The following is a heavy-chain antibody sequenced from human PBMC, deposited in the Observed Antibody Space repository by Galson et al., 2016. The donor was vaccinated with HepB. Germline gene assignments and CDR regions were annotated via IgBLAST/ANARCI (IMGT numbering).Heavy chain of an antibody. D-gene: IGHD2-15*01. CDR2: ISGSSGST. J-gene: IGHJ6*04. V-gene: IGHV3-23*01. Sequence: SLRLSCAASGFTFSSYAMSWVRQAPGKGLEWVSAISGSSGSTYYADSVKGRFTISRDNSKNTLYLQMNSLRAEDTAVYYCAKGACSGGSCLYYYYGMDVWGKGTTVTVSS. CDR1: GFTFSSYA. CDR3: AKGACSGGSCLYYYYGMDV.